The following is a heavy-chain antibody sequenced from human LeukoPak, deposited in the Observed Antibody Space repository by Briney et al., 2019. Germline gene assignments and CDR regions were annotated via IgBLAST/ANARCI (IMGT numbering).Heavy chain of an antibody. V-gene: IGHV1-2*06. CDR3: ARESYGDYAAYNFDY. CDR1: GYTFTGYY. CDR2: INPNSGGT. J-gene: IGHJ4*02. Sequence: ASVKVSCKASGYTFTGYYMHWVRQAPGQGLEWMGRINPNSGGTNYAQKFQGRVTMTRDTSISTAYMELSRLRSDDTAVYYCARESYGDYAAYNFDYWGQGPLVTVSS. D-gene: IGHD4-17*01.